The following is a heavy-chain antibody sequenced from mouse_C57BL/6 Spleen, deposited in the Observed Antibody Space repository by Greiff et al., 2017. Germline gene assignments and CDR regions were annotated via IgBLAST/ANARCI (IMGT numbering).Heavy chain of an antibody. D-gene: IGHD2-1*01. CDR3: VSSALYGNYAY. CDR1: GYTFTSYW. V-gene: IGHV1-69*01. CDR2: IDPSDSYT. Sequence: QVQLQQPGAELVMPGASVKLSCKASGYTFTSYWMHWVKQRPGQGLEWIGEIDPSDSYTNYNQKFKGKSTLTVDKSSSTAYMQLSSLTSEDSAVYYWVSSALYGNYAYWGQGTLVTVSA. J-gene: IGHJ3*01.